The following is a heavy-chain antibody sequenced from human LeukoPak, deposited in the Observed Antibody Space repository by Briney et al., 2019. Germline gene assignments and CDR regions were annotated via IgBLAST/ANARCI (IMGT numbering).Heavy chain of an antibody. CDR1: GGSFSGYY. Sequence: SETLSLTCAVSGGSFSGYYWSWIREPPGKGLEWIGEINHSGSTKYNPSLKSRVTISVDTPKNQFSLKLSSVTDADTAVYYCARHDQWATMRNFHYWGQGTLVTVSS. J-gene: IGHJ4*02. D-gene: IGHD5-12*01. CDR3: ARHDQWATMRNFHY. CDR2: INHSGST. V-gene: IGHV4-34*01.